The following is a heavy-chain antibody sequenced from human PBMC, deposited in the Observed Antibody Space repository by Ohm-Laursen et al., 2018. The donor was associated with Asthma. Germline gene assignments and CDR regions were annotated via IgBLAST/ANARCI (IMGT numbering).Heavy chain of an antibody. D-gene: IGHD4-17*01. CDR3: ARDTTTVTHWFDP. CDR2: MNPNSGNT. V-gene: IGHV1-8*01. Sequence: ASVKVSCKASGYTFTSYDINWVRQATGQGLEWMGWMNPNSGNTGYAQKFQGRVTMTRNTFISTAYMELSSLRSEDTAVYYCARDTTTVTHWFDPWGQGTLVTVSS. J-gene: IGHJ5*02. CDR1: GYTFTSYD.